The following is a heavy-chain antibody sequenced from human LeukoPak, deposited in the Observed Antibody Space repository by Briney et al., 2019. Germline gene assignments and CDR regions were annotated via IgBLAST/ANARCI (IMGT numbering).Heavy chain of an antibody. CDR3: ARGHRIAVARSPFGY. CDR1: GYTFTGYY. Sequence: GASVKVSCKASGYTFTGYYMHWVRQAPGQGREWMGCINPNSGGTNYEHKFQRRVNMNRDTSISTAYMELSRLRSEDTDVYYCARGHRIAVARSPFGYWGQGTLVTVS. CDR2: INPNSGGT. D-gene: IGHD6-19*01. V-gene: IGHV1-2*07. J-gene: IGHJ4*02.